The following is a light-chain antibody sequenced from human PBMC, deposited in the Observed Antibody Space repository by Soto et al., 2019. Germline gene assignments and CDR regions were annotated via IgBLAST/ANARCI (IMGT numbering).Light chain of an antibody. CDR1: QSVSSN. V-gene: IGKV3-15*01. J-gene: IGKJ4*01. CDR3: QQYKNWPT. Sequence: EIVMTQSPATLSVFPGERATLSCRASQSVSSNLAWYQQKSGQAPRLLIYGAYTRATGIPARFSGSGSGTEFTLSISSLQSEDFAVYYCQQYKNWPTFGGGTKVDIK. CDR2: GAY.